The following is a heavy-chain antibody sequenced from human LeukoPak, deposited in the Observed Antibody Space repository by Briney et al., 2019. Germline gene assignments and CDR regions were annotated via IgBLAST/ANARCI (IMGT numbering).Heavy chain of an antibody. V-gene: IGHV4-59*01. D-gene: IGHD3-3*01. CDR1: GGSISSYY. J-gene: IGHJ6*03. CDR2: IYYSGST. Sequence: TSETLSLTCTVSGGSISSYYWSWIRQPPGKGLEWIGYIYYSGSTNYNPSLKSRVTISVDTSKNQFSLKLSSVTAADTAVYYCARGRRGTIFGVVTSNGYLYYYYYMDVWAKGPRSPSP. CDR3: ARGRRGTIFGVVTSNGYLYYYYYMDV.